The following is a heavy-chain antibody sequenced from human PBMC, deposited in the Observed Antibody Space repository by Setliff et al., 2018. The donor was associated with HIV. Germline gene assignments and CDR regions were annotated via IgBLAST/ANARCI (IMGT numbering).Heavy chain of an antibody. CDR1: GYSFDNYG. CDR3: AREVGITVFGVVGYFDY. CDR2: ISGNNANT. Sequence: ASVKVSCKTSGYSFDNYGLVWVRQAPGQGLEWMGWISGNNANTNYAQKFQDRLTMTTDTSTTTAYMELRRLKSDDTGVYFCAREVGITVFGVVGYFDYWGQGTLVTVSS. J-gene: IGHJ4*02. D-gene: IGHD3-3*01. V-gene: IGHV1-18*01.